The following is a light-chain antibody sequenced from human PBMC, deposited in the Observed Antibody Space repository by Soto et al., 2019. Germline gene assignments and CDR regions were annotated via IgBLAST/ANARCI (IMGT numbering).Light chain of an antibody. CDR2: GAS. CDR3: QQYGSSPPT. Sequence: EIVLTQSPGTLSLSPGERATLSCRASQSVSANYLAWYQRKPGQAPRLLIYGASSRTTDISIRFSGSGSGTDFTLTITRLEPEDFAVYYCQQYGSSPPTFGQGTKVEIK. J-gene: IGKJ1*01. CDR1: QSVSANY. V-gene: IGKV3-20*01.